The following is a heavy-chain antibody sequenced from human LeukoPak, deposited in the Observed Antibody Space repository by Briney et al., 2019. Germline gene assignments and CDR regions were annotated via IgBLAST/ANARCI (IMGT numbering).Heavy chain of an antibody. D-gene: IGHD6-19*01. J-gene: IGHJ4*02. CDR1: GFTFDDYG. Sequence: GGSLRLSCAASGFTFDDYGMSWVRQAPGKGLEWVSGINWNGGSTGYADSVKSRFTISRDNAKNSLYLQMNSLRAEDTALYYCARDLPGIAVAGRVFDYWGQGTLVTVSS. CDR2: INWNGGST. V-gene: IGHV3-20*04. CDR3: ARDLPGIAVAGRVFDY.